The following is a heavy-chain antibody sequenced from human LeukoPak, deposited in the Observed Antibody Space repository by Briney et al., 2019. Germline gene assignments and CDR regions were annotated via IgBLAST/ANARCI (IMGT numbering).Heavy chain of an antibody. V-gene: IGHV3-7*01. CDR1: GFIYSNYW. CDR3: AKNRVQFDS. CDR2: INQDASEK. J-gene: IGHJ5*01. Sequence: GGSLRLSCAASGFIYSNYWMSCVRQVPGKGLEWVANINQDASEKYYVDSVKGRFTISRDNAKNSLYLQMSSLRDEDTAVYYCAKNRVQFDSWGQGTLVTVSS. D-gene: IGHD2/OR15-2a*01.